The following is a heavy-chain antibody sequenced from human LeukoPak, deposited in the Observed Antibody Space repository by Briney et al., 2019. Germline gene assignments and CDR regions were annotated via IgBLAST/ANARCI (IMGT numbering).Heavy chain of an antibody. V-gene: IGHV3-30*18. J-gene: IGHJ6*03. CDR1: GFNFSTYG. CDR3: AKDGSGRPRNYYFYYMDV. Sequence: GRSLRLSRAASGFNFSTYGIHWVRQAPGKGLEWVAVISYDGNNQYYADFVKGRFTISRDNSNNTLYLQMNSLRTEDTAVYYCAKDGSGRPRNYYFYYMDVWGKGTTVTVSS. CDR2: ISYDGNNQ. D-gene: IGHD6-19*01.